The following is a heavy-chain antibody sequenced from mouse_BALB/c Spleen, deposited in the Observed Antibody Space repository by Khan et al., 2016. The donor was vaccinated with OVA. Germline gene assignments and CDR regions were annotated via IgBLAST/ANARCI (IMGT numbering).Heavy chain of an antibody. CDR1: GYSITSDYA. Sequence: EVQLQESGPGLVKPSQSLSLTCTVTGYSITSDYAWNWIRQFPGNKLEWMGYITYSGSTCYTPSLKSRFSITRDTSKNQFFLQLNSLTTEDTATYYCARGRASWGQGTRVTVSA. D-gene: IGHD3-3*01. J-gene: IGHJ3*01. V-gene: IGHV3-2*02. CDR2: ITYSGST. CDR3: ARGRAS.